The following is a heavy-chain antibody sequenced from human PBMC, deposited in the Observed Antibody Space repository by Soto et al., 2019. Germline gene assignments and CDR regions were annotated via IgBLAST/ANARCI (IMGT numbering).Heavy chain of an antibody. J-gene: IGHJ4*02. CDR1: GYTLTTYD. D-gene: IGHD2-2*02. CDR2: INAGNGNT. CDR3: ARDTALLDY. V-gene: IGHV1-3*01. Sequence: GASVKVSCKDSGYTLTTYDMHWVRQAPGQRLEWMGWINAGNGNTKYSQKFQGRVTITRDTSASTAYMELSSLRSEDTAVYYCARDTALLDYWGQGTLVTVSS.